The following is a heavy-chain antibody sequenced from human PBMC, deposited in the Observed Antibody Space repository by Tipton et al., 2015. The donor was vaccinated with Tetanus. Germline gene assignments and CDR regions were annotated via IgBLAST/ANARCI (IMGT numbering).Heavy chain of an antibody. CDR2: ISAYNGNT. CDR3: ARVRGWTVCGGDCYNFDY. D-gene: IGHD2-21*02. J-gene: IGHJ4*02. CDR1: GYTFTSYG. V-gene: IGHV1-18*01. Sequence: QLVQSGPEVKKPGASVKVSCKASGYTFTSYGISWVRQAPGQGLEWMGWISAYNGNTNYAQKLQGRVTMTTDTSTSTAYMELRSLRSDDTAVYYCARVRGWTVCGGDCYNFDYWGQGTLVTVSS.